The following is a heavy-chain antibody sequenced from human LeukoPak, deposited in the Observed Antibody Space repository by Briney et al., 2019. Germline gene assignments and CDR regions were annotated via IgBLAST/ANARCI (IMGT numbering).Heavy chain of an antibody. CDR3: AKDSVPYYYDSITFDY. D-gene: IGHD3-22*01. Sequence: GGSLRLSCAASGFTFDDYAMHWVRQAPGKGLEWVSGISWNSGSIGYADSVKGRFTISRDNAKNSLYLQMNSLRAEDTALYYCAKDSVPYYYDSITFDYWGQGTLVTVSS. CDR2: ISWNSGSI. V-gene: IGHV3-9*01. J-gene: IGHJ4*02. CDR1: GFTFDDYA.